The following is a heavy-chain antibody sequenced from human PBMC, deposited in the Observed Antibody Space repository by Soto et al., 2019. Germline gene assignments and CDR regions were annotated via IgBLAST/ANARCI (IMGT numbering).Heavy chain of an antibody. CDR3: TKSADSAGWGVDF. V-gene: IGHV3-48*02. Sequence: EVQLVESGGGLVQPGGSLRLSCVASGFMFDSYAMNWVRQAPGKGLEWVSYISPGGDRIYYADSLKGRITISRDNARNSLSLQMNLLSDEDTAVYYCTKSADSAGWGVDFWGQGTLVTVSS. CDR1: GFMFDSYA. CDR2: ISPGGDRI. D-gene: IGHD6-19*01. J-gene: IGHJ4*02.